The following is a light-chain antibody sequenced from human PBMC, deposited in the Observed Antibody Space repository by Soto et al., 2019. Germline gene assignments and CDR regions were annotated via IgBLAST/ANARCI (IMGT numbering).Light chain of an antibody. Sequence: QSVLTQQPSASGTPGQRLTISCSGSSSNIGSNTINWYQQLPGTAPKLLIYSDHQRPSGVPDRFSGSKSGTSASLAISGLQSEDEADYYCAAWDDSLNAVVFGGGTKVTVL. CDR2: SDH. CDR1: SSNIGSNT. V-gene: IGLV1-44*01. J-gene: IGLJ2*01. CDR3: AAWDDSLNAVV.